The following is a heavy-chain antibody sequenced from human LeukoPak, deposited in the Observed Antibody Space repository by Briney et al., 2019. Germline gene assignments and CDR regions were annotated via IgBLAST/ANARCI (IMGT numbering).Heavy chain of an antibody. CDR1: GFTFSSYA. CDR3: AKLPVAGLYFDY. V-gene: IGHV3-23*01. CDR2: ISGSGGST. D-gene: IGHD6-19*01. Sequence: GGSLRFSCAASGFTFSSYAMSWVRQAPGKGLEWISAISGSGGSTYYVDSVKGRFTISRDNSKNTLYLQMNSLRVEDTAVYYCAKLPVAGLYFDYWGQGTLVTVPS. J-gene: IGHJ4*02.